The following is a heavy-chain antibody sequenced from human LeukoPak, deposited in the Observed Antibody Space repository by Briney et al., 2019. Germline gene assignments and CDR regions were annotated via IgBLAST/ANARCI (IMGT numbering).Heavy chain of an antibody. Sequence: GGSLRLSCAASGFSFSDYGMHWVRQAPGKGLEWVAYIQYDGSQKYYGDSVKGRFTISRDNSKNTVHLQMNSLRDEDTALYYCARDLLSLPHKYFDSWGQGTLVTVSS. D-gene: IGHD3-16*01. J-gene: IGHJ4*02. CDR1: GFSFSDYG. CDR3: ARDLLSLPHKYFDS. CDR2: IQYDGSQK. V-gene: IGHV3-30*02.